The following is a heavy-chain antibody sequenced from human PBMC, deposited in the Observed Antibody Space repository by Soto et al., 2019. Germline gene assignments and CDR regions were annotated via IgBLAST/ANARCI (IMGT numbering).Heavy chain of an antibody. CDR2: INPNSGGT. V-gene: IGHV1-2*02. CDR3: ARGPAWDEWDYTIGY. CDR1: GYTFTGYY. J-gene: IGHJ4*02. D-gene: IGHD1-26*01. Sequence: QVQLVQSGAEVKKPGASVKVSCKASGYTFTGYYMHWVRQAPGQGLEWMGWINPNSGGTNYAQKFQGRVTMTRDTSISTAYMERSRLRSDDTAVYYCARGPAWDEWDYTIGYWGQGTLVTVSS.